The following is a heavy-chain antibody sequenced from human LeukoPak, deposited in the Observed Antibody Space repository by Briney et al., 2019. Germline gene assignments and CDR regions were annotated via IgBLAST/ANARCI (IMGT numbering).Heavy chain of an antibody. J-gene: IGHJ4*02. CDR1: RGSISSSH. CDR3: ARLQYTGNYYPED. Sequence: SETLSLTCTVSRGSISSSHWCWIRQPPGKGLEWIAYIYGSGSTNYNPSLKSRVAISVETSKNLFSLNLSSVTAADTAMYYCARLQYTGNYYPEDWVQGILVTVSS. V-gene: IGHV4-59*08. CDR2: IYGSGST. D-gene: IGHD1-26*01.